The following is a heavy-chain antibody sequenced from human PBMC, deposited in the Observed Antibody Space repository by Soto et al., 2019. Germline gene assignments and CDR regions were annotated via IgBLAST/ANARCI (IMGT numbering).Heavy chain of an antibody. V-gene: IGHV3-30*18. CDR3: AKASPPDYSNVYYYGMDV. J-gene: IGHJ6*02. CDR1: GFTFSSYG. CDR2: ISYDGSNK. D-gene: IGHD4-4*01. Sequence: SLRLSCAASGFTFSSYGMHWVRQAPGKGLEWVAVISYDGSNKYYADSVKGRFTISRDNSKNTLYLQMNSLRAEDTAVYYCAKASPPDYSNVYYYGMDVWGQGTTVTVSS.